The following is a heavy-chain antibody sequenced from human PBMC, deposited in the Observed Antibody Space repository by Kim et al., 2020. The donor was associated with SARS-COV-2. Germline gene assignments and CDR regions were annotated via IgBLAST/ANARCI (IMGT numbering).Heavy chain of an antibody. Sequence: SETLSLTCAVYGGSFSGYYWSWIRQPPGKGLEWIGEINHSGSTNYNPSLKSRVTISVDTSKNQFSLKLSSVTAADTAVYYCAREYGDILTGRFDYWGQGTLVTVSS. CDR3: AREYGDILTGRFDY. V-gene: IGHV4-34*01. D-gene: IGHD3-9*01. CDR1: GGSFSGYY. CDR2: INHSGST. J-gene: IGHJ4*02.